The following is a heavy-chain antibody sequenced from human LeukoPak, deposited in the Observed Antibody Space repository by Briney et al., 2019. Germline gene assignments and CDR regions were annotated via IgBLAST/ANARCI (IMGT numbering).Heavy chain of an antibody. CDR2: INPNSGGT. Sequence: ASMKVSCKASGYTFTGYYMHWVRQAPGQGLEWMGWINPNSGGTNYAQKLQGWVTMTRDTSISTAYMELSRLRSDDTAVYYCARGTIIATRFRLNDAFDIWGQGTMVTVSS. J-gene: IGHJ3*02. V-gene: IGHV1-2*04. CDR1: GYTFTGYY. CDR3: ARGTIIATRFRLNDAFDI. D-gene: IGHD3-22*01.